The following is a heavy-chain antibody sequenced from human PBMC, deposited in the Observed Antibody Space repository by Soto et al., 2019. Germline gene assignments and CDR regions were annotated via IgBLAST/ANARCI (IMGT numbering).Heavy chain of an antibody. CDR2: IYYSGST. D-gene: IGHD2-21*01. V-gene: IGHV4-39*01. CDR1: GCSISSSTYY. Sequence: SETLSLTCTVSGCSISSSTYYWGWIRQPPGKGLEWIGNIYYSGSTSYNPSLKSRVTISLDTSKNQYSLRLTSVTAADTAVYYCARQIYGYCFSGVDPWGQGTLVTVSS. J-gene: IGHJ5*02. CDR3: ARQIYGYCFSGVDP.